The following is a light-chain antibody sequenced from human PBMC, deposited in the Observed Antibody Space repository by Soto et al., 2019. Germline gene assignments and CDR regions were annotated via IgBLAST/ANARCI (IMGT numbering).Light chain of an antibody. CDR1: SSNIGANT. CDR3: SAWYDSLNGVV. CDR2: FGS. Sequence: QSVLTQSPSASGTPGQRVTISCSGSSSNIGANTVNWYQQLPGTAPKLLIFFGSHRPSGVSDRFSGSKSGSSASLAISGIQSEDEAEYYCSAWYDSLNGVVFGGGTMVTVL. V-gene: IGLV1-44*01. J-gene: IGLJ2*01.